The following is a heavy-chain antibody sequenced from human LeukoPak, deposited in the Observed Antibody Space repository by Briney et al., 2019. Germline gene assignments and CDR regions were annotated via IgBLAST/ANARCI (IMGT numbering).Heavy chain of an antibody. D-gene: IGHD5-18*01. CDR2: MDYSGST. CDR3: ARRSSRYSYGLEDY. V-gene: IGHV4-59*12. J-gene: IGHJ4*02. Sequence: SETLSLTCSVSDASISSYYLSWIRQPPGKGLEWIGYMDYSGSTNYNSSLKSRVTTSVDTSKNQFSLRLSSVTAADTAVYYCARRSSRYSYGLEDYWGQGTLVTVSS. CDR1: DASISSYY.